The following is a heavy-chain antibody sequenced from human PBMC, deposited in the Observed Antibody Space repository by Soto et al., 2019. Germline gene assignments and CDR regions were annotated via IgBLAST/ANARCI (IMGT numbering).Heavy chain of an antibody. CDR3: ARGPSITFGGVIVPYYFDY. V-gene: IGHV5-51*01. CDR2: IYPVDSDT. J-gene: IGHJ4*02. D-gene: IGHD3-16*02. Sequence: ASVKVSCKPSGYTFTSYRIGWVRQAPGKRLEWMGIIYPVDSDTRYSRSFLGQVTISADKSISTAYLQWSSLKASDSAMYYCARGPSITFGGVIVPYYFDYWGQGTLVTVSS. CDR1: GYTFTSYR.